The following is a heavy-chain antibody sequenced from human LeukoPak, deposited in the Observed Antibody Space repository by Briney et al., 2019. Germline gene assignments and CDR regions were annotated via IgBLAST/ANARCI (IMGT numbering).Heavy chain of an antibody. CDR2: IYTSGST. V-gene: IGHV4-61*02. D-gene: IGHD3-22*01. Sequence: PSQTLSLTCTVSGGSISSGSYYWSWIRQPAGKGLEWIGRIYTSGSTNYNPSLKSRVTISVDTSKNRFSLKLSSVTAADTAVYYCARVFYDSSGYYYGGVTTANYFDYWGQGTLVTVSS. CDR3: ARVFYDSSGYYYGGVTTANYFDY. J-gene: IGHJ4*02. CDR1: GGSISSGSYY.